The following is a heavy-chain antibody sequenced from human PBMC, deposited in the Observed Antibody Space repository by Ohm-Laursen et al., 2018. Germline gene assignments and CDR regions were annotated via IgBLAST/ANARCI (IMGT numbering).Heavy chain of an antibody. V-gene: IGHV3-74*01. D-gene: IGHD3-3*01. J-gene: IGHJ6*02. Sequence: SLRLSCAASGFTFSSYWIHWVRQAPGKGLVWVSRINSDGSITNYADSVKGRFTISRDNAKNTLYLQMNSLRAEDTAVYYCGRDHDFYNIGMDVWGQGTTVTVPS. CDR2: INSDGSIT. CDR1: GFTFSSYW. CDR3: GRDHDFYNIGMDV.